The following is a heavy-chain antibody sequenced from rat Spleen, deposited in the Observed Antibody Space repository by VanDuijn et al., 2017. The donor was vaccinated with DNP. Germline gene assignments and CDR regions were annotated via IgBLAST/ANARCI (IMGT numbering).Heavy chain of an antibody. V-gene: IGHV5S13*01. CDR1: GFTFSNYG. CDR2: ISIGGGNT. Sequence: EVQLVESGGGLVQPGRSLKLSCAASGFTFSNYGMAWVRQAPTKGLEWVASISIGGGNTYYRDSVKGRFTLSRHNAENTVYLQMSSLKSEDTATYYCASWAPIAPVSTSNYWGQGVMVTVSS. CDR3: ASWAPIAPVSTSNY. J-gene: IGHJ2*01. D-gene: IGHD1-2*01.